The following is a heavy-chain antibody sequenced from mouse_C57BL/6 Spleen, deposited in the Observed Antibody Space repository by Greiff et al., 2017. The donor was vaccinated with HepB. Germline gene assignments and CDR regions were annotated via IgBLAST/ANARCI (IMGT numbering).Heavy chain of an antibody. CDR2: IHPNSGST. J-gene: IGHJ3*01. Sequence: QVQLQQPGAELVKPGASVKLSCKASGYTFTSYWMHWVKQRPGQGLEWIGMIHPNSGSTNYNEKFKSKAILTVDKSASTAYMQLSSLTSEDSAVYYCARDYGSSDGYWGQGTLVTVSA. D-gene: IGHD1-1*01. CDR3: ARDYGSSDGY. CDR1: GYTFTSYW. V-gene: IGHV1-64*01.